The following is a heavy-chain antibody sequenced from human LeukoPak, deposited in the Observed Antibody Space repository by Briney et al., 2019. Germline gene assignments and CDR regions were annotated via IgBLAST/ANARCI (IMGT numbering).Heavy chain of an antibody. CDR3: ARYSSSSGGPSYYLDY. V-gene: IGHV3-74*01. D-gene: IGHD6-6*01. J-gene: IGHJ4*01. CDR1: GFTLRNYW. CDR2: ISGDGSVT. Sequence: GGSLRLSCKASGFTLRNYWMHWVRQVPGKRLVWVSRISGDGSVTNYADSEQGRFTISRDNAKNILYLQINSLRSEDTAVYYCARYSSSSGGPSYYLDYWGRGTLVTVSS.